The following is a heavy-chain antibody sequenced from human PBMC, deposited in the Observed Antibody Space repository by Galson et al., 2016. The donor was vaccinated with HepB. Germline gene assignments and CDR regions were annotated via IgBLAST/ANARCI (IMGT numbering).Heavy chain of an antibody. CDR1: GLMFSKYS. D-gene: IGHD4-11*01. J-gene: IGHJ6*02. Sequence: SLRLSCAASGLMFSKYSLSWVRQAPGKGLEWVASTGTGTGYLYYAASVKGRFTIFRDDAQSSLYLDMSGLRAEDTAVYYCAKSSEGLLRYSGLDVWGLGTTVTVSS. CDR3: AKSSEGLLRYSGLDV. V-gene: IGHV3-21*06. CDR2: TGTGTGYL.